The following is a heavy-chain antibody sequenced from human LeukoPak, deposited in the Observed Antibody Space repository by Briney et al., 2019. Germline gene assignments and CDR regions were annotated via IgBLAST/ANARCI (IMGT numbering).Heavy chain of an antibody. Sequence: SETLSLTCAVYGGSFSSYYWSWIRQPPGKGLEWIGEINHSGSTNYNPSLKSRVTISVDTSKNQFSLKLSSVTAADTAVYYCARAPLYSTLYYYYYYMDVWGKGTTVTVSS. V-gene: IGHV4-34*01. CDR3: ARAPLYSTLYYYYYYMDV. CDR2: INHSGST. D-gene: IGHD4-11*01. CDR1: GGSFSSYY. J-gene: IGHJ6*03.